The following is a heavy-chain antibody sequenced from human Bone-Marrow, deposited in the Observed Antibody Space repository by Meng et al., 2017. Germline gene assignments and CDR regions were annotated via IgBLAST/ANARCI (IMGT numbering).Heavy chain of an antibody. CDR2: INHSGST. V-gene: IGHV4-34*01. CDR3: ARGVASPIFSTVVTPAFDY. J-gene: IGHJ4*02. Sequence: QVQLQRWGAGLLKPSETLSLTCAVYGGSFSGYYWSWIRQPPGKGLEWIGEINHSGSTNYNPSLKSRVTISVDTSKNQFSLKLSSVTAADTAVYYCARGVASPIFSTVVTPAFDYWGQGTLVTVSS. CDR1: GGSFSGYY. D-gene: IGHD4-23*01.